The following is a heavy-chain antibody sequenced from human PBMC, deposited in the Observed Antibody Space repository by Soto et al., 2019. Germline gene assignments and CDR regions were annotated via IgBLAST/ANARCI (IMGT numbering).Heavy chain of an antibody. CDR3: ARRFVYFHH. D-gene: IGHD2-21*01. CDR2: IYYSGST. V-gene: IGHV4-39*01. J-gene: IGHJ1*01. CDR1: GGSITSSSHY. Sequence: QLQLQESGPGLVKPSETLSITCTVSGGSITSSSHYWGWIRQPPGKGLEWIGSIYYSGSTYYNPSLKSRVTISVDTSKNQFSLKLSSMTAADTAVYYCARRFVYFHHWGQCTLVTVSS.